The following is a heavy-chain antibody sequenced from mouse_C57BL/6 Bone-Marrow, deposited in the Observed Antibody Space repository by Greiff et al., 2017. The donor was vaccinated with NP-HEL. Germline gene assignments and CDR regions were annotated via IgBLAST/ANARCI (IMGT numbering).Heavy chain of an antibody. CDR2: INPNNGGT. J-gene: IGHJ4*01. D-gene: IGHD1-1*01. CDR1: GYTFTDYN. V-gene: IGHV1-22*01. CDR3: ASHYYGRGVDY. Sequence: EVKLEESGPELVKPGASVKMSCKASGYTFTDYNMHWVKQSHGKSLEWIGYINPNNGGTSYNQKFKGKATLTVNKSSSTAYMELRSLTSEDSAVYYCASHYYGRGVDYWGQGTSVTVSS.